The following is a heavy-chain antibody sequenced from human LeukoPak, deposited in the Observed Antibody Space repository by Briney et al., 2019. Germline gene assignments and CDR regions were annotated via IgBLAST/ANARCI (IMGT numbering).Heavy chain of an antibody. J-gene: IGHJ5*02. V-gene: IGHV4-59*01. CDR3: ARPRYCSSTSCNWFDP. D-gene: IGHD2-2*01. Sequence: PSETLSLTCTVSGGSISSYYWSWIRQPPGKGLEWIGYIYYCGSTNYNPSLKSRVTISVDTSKNQFSLKLSSVTAADTAVYYCARPRYCSSTSCNWFDPWGQGTLATVSS. CDR1: GGSISSYY. CDR2: IYYCGST.